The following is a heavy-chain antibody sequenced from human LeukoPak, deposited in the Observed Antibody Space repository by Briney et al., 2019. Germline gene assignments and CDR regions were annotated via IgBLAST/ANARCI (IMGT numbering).Heavy chain of an antibody. Sequence: GGSLRLSCAASGFTFSSYSMNWVRQVPGKGLEWVSYISSSSSTIYYADSVKGRFTISRDNAKNSLYLQMNSLRAEDTAVYYCAREEIEYSSSNYFDYWGQGTLVTVSS. CDR1: GFTFSSYS. V-gene: IGHV3-48*01. D-gene: IGHD6-6*01. J-gene: IGHJ4*02. CDR3: AREEIEYSSSNYFDY. CDR2: ISSSSSTI.